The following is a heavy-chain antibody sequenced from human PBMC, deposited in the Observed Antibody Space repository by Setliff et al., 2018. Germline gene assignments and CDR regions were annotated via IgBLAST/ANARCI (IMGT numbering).Heavy chain of an antibody. CDR1: GFTFSTYA. CDR3: AKPQVELRWGFES. J-gene: IGHJ4*02. CDR2: IYSDDRNT. D-gene: IGHD1-7*01. Sequence: GGSLRLSCAASGFTFSTYAMSWVRQAPGKGLEWVSTIYSDDRNTFYTDSVKGRFTIFRDGSKNTLFLHMTSLRAEDTAVYYCAKPQVELRWGFESWGQGTPVTVSS. V-gene: IGHV3-23*03.